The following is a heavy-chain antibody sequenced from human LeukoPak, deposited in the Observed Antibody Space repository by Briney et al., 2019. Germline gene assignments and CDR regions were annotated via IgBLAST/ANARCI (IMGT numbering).Heavy chain of an antibody. V-gene: IGHV3-23*01. Sequence: GGSLRLSCAASGFTFSTFSSYAMSWVRQAPGKGLECVSIISGGGGIIYYADFVKGRFTISRDNSKNTLYLQMNSLRAEDTAVYYCATAPYCSGGTCYSGDLYFDYWGQGALVTVSS. CDR2: ISGGGGII. J-gene: IGHJ4*02. CDR3: ATAPYCSGGTCYSGDLYFDY. D-gene: IGHD2-15*01. CDR1: GFTFSTFSSYA.